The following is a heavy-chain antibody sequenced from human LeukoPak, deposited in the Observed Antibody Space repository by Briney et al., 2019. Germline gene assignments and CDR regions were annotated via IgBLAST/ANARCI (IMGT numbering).Heavy chain of an antibody. Sequence: SETLSLTCTVSGGSISSFYWNWIRQPPGKGLEWVGYVFYSGNTNYNPSLKSRVTISVDTSKNQFSLKLSSVTAADTAVYYCARGRQNIVATRRGNWFDPWGQGTLVTVSS. CDR1: GGSISSFY. J-gene: IGHJ5*02. D-gene: IGHD5-12*01. CDR2: VFYSGNT. V-gene: IGHV4-59*12. CDR3: ARGRQNIVATRRGNWFDP.